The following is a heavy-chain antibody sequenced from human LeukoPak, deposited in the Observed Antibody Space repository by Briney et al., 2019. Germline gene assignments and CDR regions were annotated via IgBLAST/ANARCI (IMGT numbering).Heavy chain of an antibody. J-gene: IGHJ3*02. Sequence: GGSLRLSCAASGFTFSSYGIHWVRQAPGKGLEWVAVISYDGSNKYYVDSVKGRFTISRDNSKNTLNLQMNRVRAEEAGVYYCAKMRAPTAHSGDAFDIWGQGTMVTVSS. CDR2: ISYDGSNK. CDR3: AKMRAPTAHSGDAFDI. V-gene: IGHV3-30*18. D-gene: IGHD6-13*01. CDR1: GFTFSSYG.